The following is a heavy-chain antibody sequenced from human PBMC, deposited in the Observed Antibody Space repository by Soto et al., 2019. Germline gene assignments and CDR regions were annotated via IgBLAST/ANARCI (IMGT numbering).Heavy chain of an antibody. J-gene: IGHJ4*02. CDR1: GFTFSSYE. CDR3: ARDYYDSSGYDY. V-gene: IGHV3-48*03. D-gene: IGHD3-22*01. Sequence: GGSLRLSCAASGFTFSSYEMNWVRQAPGQGLEWVSYISSSGSTIYYADSGKGRFTISRDNAKNSLYLQMNSLRAEDTAVYYCARDYYDSSGYDYWGQGTLVTVSS. CDR2: ISSSGSTI.